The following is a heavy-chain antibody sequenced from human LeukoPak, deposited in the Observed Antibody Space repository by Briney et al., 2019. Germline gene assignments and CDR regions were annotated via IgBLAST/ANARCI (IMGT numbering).Heavy chain of an antibody. V-gene: IGHV4-59*01. CDR2: VSDTGST. J-gene: IGHJ4*01. Sequence: SETLSLTCTVSGGSISSYYWSWIRQPPGKGLEGIGFVSDTGSTNYNPSLKSRVTISVDTSKNQYYQKLPSVTAADPAVYYCARTTTPFVHWGHGTLVPVSS. CDR1: GGSISSYY. D-gene: IGHD3-16*01. CDR3: ARTTTPFVH.